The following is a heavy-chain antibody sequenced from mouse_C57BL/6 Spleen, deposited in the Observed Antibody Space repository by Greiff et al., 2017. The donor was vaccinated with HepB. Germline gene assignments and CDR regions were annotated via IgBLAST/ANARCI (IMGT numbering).Heavy chain of an antibody. Sequence: EVQGVESGGGLVQPGGSMKLSCVASGFTFSNYWMNWVRQSPEKGLEWVAQIRLKSDNYATHYAESVKGRFTISRDDSKSSVYLQMNNLRAEDTGIYYCTRQLRLRSFDYWGQGTTLTVSS. J-gene: IGHJ2*01. V-gene: IGHV6-3*01. CDR2: IRLKSDNYAT. CDR3: TRQLRLRSFDY. CDR1: GFTFSNYW. D-gene: IGHD3-2*02.